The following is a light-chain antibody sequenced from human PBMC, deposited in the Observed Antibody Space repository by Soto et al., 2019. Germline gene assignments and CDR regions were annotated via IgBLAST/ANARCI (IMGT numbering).Light chain of an antibody. CDR2: YDD. CDR1: SSNIESNA. J-gene: IGLJ3*02. Sequence: QSVLTQSPSVSGAPRQRVTISCSGSSSNIESNAVNWYQQIPGKAPKLLIFYDDLLPSGVSDRFSGSKSGTTASLAISGLQLEDGLDYFCTAWNANLKGWVFGGGTKLPVL. CDR3: TAWNANLKGWV. V-gene: IGLV1-36*01.